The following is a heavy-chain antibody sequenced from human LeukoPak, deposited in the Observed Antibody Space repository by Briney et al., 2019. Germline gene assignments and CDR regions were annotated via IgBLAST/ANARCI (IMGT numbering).Heavy chain of an antibody. CDR1: GFTFSTYS. V-gene: IGHV3-48*04. CDR2: ISSSSSTI. Sequence: PGGSLRLSCAASGFTFSTYSMNWVRQAPGKGLEWVSYISSSSSTIYYADSVKGRSTISRDNAKNSLYLQMNSLRAEDTAVYYCAREGSSGYYFNYYYYMDVWGKGTTVTISS. J-gene: IGHJ6*03. CDR3: AREGSSGYYFNYYYYMDV. D-gene: IGHD3-22*01.